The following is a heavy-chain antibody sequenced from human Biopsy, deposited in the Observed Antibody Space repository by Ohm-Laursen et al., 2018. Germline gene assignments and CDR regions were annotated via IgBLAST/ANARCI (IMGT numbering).Heavy chain of an antibody. CDR3: ARERGPHAGSFDR. Sequence: SSVKVSCKAAGDTFSSYEINWFRQAPGDGLEWMGGIVPMFGMANYAQKFQGRVTMTADESTTTAYMEVIRLTWEDTAVYYCARERGPHAGSFDRWGQGTLVTVSS. V-gene: IGHV1-69*01. CDR1: GDTFSSYE. D-gene: IGHD1-14*01. CDR2: IVPMFGMA. J-gene: IGHJ5*02.